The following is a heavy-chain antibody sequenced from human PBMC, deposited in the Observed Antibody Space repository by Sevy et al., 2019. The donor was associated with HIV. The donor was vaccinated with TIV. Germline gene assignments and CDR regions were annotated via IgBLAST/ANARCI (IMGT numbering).Heavy chain of an antibody. Sequence: ASVKVSCKASGYTFTGYYMHWVRQAPGQGLEWMGRINPNSGDTNYAQKFQGRVTMTRDTSISTAYMELSRLRSDDTAVYYCARDRTTVTTYSKVGYFDYWGQGTLVTVSS. CDR1: GYTFTGYY. CDR2: INPNSGDT. CDR3: ARDRTTVTTYSKVGYFDY. J-gene: IGHJ4*02. D-gene: IGHD4-4*01. V-gene: IGHV1-2*06.